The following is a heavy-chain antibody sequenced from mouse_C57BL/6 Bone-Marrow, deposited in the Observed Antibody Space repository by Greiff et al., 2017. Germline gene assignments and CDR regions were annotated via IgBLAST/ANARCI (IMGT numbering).Heavy chain of an antibody. D-gene: IGHD1-1*01. Sequence: QVQLQQSGTELVKPGASVTLSCKASGYTFTSYWMHWVKQRPGQGLEWIGNINPSNGGTNYNEKFKSKATLTVDKSSSTAYMHLSSLTSEKSAVYYVARDTTLRGPYFCDYWDQGTTLTVSS. CDR3: ARDTTLRGPYFCDY. CDR1: GYTFTSYW. V-gene: IGHV1-53*01. J-gene: IGHJ2*01. CDR2: INPSNGGT.